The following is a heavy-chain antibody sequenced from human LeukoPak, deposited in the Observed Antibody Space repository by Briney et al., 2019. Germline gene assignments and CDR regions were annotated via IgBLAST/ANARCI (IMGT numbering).Heavy chain of an antibody. CDR3: ARGQGAYYYYYMDV. CDR2: IYHSGST. J-gene: IGHJ6*03. V-gene: IGHV4-4*02. CDR1: GGSVSSSNW. D-gene: IGHD1-26*01. Sequence: SETLSLTCAVSGGSVSSSNWWSWVRQPPGKGLEWIGEIYHSGSTNYNPSLKSRVTISVDTSKNQFSLKLSSVTAADTAVYYCARGQGAYYYYYMDVWGKGTTVTVSS.